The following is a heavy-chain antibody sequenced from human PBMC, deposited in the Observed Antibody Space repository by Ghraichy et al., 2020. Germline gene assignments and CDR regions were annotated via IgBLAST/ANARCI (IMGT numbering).Heavy chain of an antibody. CDR2: ISSSSSYI. CDR3: ARVPYYDFWSGYHYYYYYYGMDV. J-gene: IGHJ6*02. D-gene: IGHD3-3*01. V-gene: IGHV3-21*01. Sequence: GESLNISCAASGFTFSSYSMNWVRQAPGKGLEWVSSISSSSSYIYYADSVKGRYTISRDNAKNSLYLQMNSLRAEDTAVYYCARVPYYDFWSGYHYYYYYYGMDVWGQGTTVTVSS. CDR1: GFTFSSYS.